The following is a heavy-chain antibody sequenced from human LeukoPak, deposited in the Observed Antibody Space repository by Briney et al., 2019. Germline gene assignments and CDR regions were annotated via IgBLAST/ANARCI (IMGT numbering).Heavy chain of an antibody. D-gene: IGHD2-15*01. J-gene: IGHJ3*02. CDR1: GDSVSDYY. CDR2: IYYSGST. CDR3: ARRMKLAAKGDAFDI. V-gene: IGHV4-59*08. Sequence: PSETLSLTCTVSGDSVSDYYWSWIRQPPGKGLEWIGFIYYSGSTNYNPSLKSRVTISVDASRNHFSLKLNSVTAADTAVYYCARRMKLAAKGDAFDIWGQGTMVTVSS.